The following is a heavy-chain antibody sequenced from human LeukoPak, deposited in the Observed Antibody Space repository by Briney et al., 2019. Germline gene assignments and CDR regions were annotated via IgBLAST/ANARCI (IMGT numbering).Heavy chain of an antibody. Sequence: GESLKISCKGSGYSFTSFWIGWVRQMPGKGLEWMGIIYPGDSDTRYSPSFQGQVTISADKSISTAYLQWSSLKASDTAMYYCARHRSFDYGDADYWGQGTLVTVSS. CDR1: GYSFTSFW. V-gene: IGHV5-51*01. D-gene: IGHD4-17*01. CDR3: ARHRSFDYGDADY. CDR2: IYPGDSDT. J-gene: IGHJ4*02.